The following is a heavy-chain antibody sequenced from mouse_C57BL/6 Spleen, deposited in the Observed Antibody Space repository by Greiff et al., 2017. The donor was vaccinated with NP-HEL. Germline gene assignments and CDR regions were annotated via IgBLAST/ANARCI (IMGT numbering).Heavy chain of an antibody. D-gene: IGHD1-1*01. CDR3: ARWGYYGSSPYWYFDV. CDR2: IYPGSGNT. CDR1: GYSFTSYY. V-gene: IGHV1-66*01. Sequence: VQRVESGPELVKPGASVKISCKASGYSFTSYYIHWVKQRPGQGLEWIGWIYPGSGNTKYNEKFKGKATLTADTSSSTAYMQLSSLTSEDSAVYYCARWGYYGSSPYWYFDVWGTGTTVTVSS. J-gene: IGHJ1*03.